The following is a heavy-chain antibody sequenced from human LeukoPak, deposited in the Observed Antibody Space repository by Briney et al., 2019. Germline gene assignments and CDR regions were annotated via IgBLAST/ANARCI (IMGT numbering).Heavy chain of an antibody. CDR2: ISSSSYI. Sequence: NPGGSLRLSCAASGFTFSSYSMNWVRQAPGKGLEWVSSISSSSYIYYADSVKGRFTISRDNAKNSLYLQMNSLRAEDTAVYYCVRMYYDILTGYSSWFDPWGQGTLVTVSS. V-gene: IGHV3-21*01. CDR3: VRMYYDILTGYSSWFDP. J-gene: IGHJ5*02. CDR1: GFTFSSYS. D-gene: IGHD3-9*01.